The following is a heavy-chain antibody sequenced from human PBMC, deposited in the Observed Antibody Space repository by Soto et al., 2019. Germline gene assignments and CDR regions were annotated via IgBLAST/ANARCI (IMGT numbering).Heavy chain of an antibody. D-gene: IGHD3-10*01. V-gene: IGHV4-59*08. CDR3: ARLGRYYQSLDS. CDR1: GGSISSYY. Sequence: SETLSLTCTVSGGSISSYYWSWIRQPPGKGLEWIGYIYYSGSTNYNPSLKSRVTISVDTSKNQFSLRLTSVTAADTAVYYCARLGRYYQSLDSWGPGTLVTVSS. CDR2: IYYSGST. J-gene: IGHJ5*01.